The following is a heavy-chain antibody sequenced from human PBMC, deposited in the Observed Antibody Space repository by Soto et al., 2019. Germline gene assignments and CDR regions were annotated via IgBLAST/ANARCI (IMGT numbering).Heavy chain of an antibody. CDR3: ASENAAAGTFDY. Sequence: GGSLRLSCAASGFTFISYAMHWVRQAPGKGLEWVAVISYDGSNKYYADSVKGRFTISRDNSKNTLYLQMNSLRAEDTAVYYCASENAAAGTFDYWGQGTLVTVSS. D-gene: IGHD6-13*01. CDR1: GFTFISYA. CDR2: ISYDGSNK. V-gene: IGHV3-30-3*01. J-gene: IGHJ4*02.